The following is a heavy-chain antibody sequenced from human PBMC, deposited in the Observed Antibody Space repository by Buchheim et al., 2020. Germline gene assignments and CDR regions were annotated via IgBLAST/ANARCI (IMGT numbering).Heavy chain of an antibody. CDR1: GYSIGTGYY. J-gene: IGHJ4*02. D-gene: IGHD6-19*01. CDR3: ARLSRPLGSVAADY. Sequence: QVQLQESGPGLVKSSETLSLTCRVSGYSIGTGYYWGWIRQPPGKGLEWIGHIFRDGKTFYNPAIRSRVTMSVDTSTNDFSLSLASVTAADTAIYFCARLSRPLGSVAADYWGQGAL. CDR2: IFRDGKT. V-gene: IGHV4-38-2*01.